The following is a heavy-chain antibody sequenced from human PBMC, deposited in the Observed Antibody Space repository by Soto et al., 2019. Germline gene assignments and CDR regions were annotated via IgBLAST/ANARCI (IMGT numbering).Heavy chain of an antibody. CDR1: GGSISSGGYY. D-gene: IGHD6-13*01. Sequence: QVQLQESGPGLVKPSQTLSLTCTVSGGSISSGGYYWSWIRQHPGKGLEWIGYIYYSGSTYYNPPLKSRVTXSXXXSXXQFSLKLSSVTAADTAVYYCARDLQYSRLFYGMDVWGQGTTVTVSS. J-gene: IGHJ6*02. V-gene: IGHV4-31*03. CDR3: ARDLQYSRLFYGMDV. CDR2: IYYSGST.